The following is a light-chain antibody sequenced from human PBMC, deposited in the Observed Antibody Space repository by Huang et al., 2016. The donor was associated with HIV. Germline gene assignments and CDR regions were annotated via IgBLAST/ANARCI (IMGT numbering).Light chain of an antibody. CDR3: QHYNNWPYT. CDR1: QSVGSN. V-gene: IGKV3-15*01. CDR2: GAS. Sequence: EIVMTQSPATLSVSPGERAILSCRASQSVGSNLAWYQQKPGQAPRLLIYGASTRAAGCPARFSASGSGTEFTLTISSLQSEDFAVYYCQHYNNWPYTFGQGTKLEIK. J-gene: IGKJ2*01.